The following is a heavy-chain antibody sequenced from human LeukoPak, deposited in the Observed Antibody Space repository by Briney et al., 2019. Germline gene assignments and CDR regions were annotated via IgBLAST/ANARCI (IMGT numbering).Heavy chain of an antibody. D-gene: IGHD2-21*02. CDR1: GFSFSNYG. CDR2: IHWNGGRT. Sequence: GGSLRLSCAASGFSFSNYGMHWVRQAPGKGLEWVSRIHWNGGRTGYADSVKGRFTISRDNAKNSLYLQMNSLRAEDTAVYYCAKGVKHIVVLTAQHYFDYWGQGTLVTVSS. CDR3: AKGVKHIVVLTAQHYFDY. J-gene: IGHJ4*02. V-gene: IGHV3-20*04.